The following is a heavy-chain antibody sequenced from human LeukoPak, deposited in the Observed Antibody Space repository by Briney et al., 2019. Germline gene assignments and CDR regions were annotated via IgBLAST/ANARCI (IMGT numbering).Heavy chain of an antibody. CDR1: GFTFSSYE. Sequence: GGSLRLSCAASGFTFSSYEMNWVRQAPGKGLEWVSYISSSGSTIYYADSVKGRFTIPRDNAKNSLYLQMNSLRAEDTAVYYCARAIEWELLTAFDYWGQGTLVTVSS. D-gene: IGHD1-26*01. V-gene: IGHV3-48*03. CDR3: ARAIEWELLTAFDY. J-gene: IGHJ4*02. CDR2: ISSSGSTI.